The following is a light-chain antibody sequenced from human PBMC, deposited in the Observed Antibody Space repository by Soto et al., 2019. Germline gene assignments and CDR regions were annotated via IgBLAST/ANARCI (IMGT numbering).Light chain of an antibody. J-gene: IGKJ2*01. Sequence: DIQITQSPSTLSASVGDSVTMPCRASERISSWLAWYQQKPGKATKLMIYDASTLESGVPSRFSGSGFGTEFTLTISRLQPDDFANYYCQQYNSYFPYTFGQGTKVDIK. CDR3: QQYNSYFPYT. V-gene: IGKV1-5*01. CDR2: DAS. CDR1: ERISSW.